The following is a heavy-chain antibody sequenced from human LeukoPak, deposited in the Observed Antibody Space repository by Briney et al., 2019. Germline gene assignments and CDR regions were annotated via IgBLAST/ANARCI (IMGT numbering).Heavy chain of an antibody. CDR3: ASSLRYFDWLPHPYYFDY. J-gene: IGHJ4*02. V-gene: IGHV4-34*01. CDR1: GGSFSGYY. Sequence: PSETLSLTCAVYGGSFSGYYWSWIRQPPGKGLEWIGEINHSGSTNYNPSLKSRVTISVDTSKNQFSLKLSSVTAADTAVYYCASSLRYFDWLPHPYYFDYWGQGTLVTVSS. CDR2: INHSGST. D-gene: IGHD3-9*01.